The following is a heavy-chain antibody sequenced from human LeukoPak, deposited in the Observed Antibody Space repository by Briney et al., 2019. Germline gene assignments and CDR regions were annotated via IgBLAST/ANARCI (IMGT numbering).Heavy chain of an antibody. Sequence: GGSLRLSCTVSGFIFSNFGMHWVRQAPGEGGEWLAYIRYDKSNEYYADFVKGRFTISRDNSKNVLYLQMNSLTPEDTALYFCARDYTSGYHRDGPRFDPWGQGTLVTVSS. V-gene: IGHV3-30*02. J-gene: IGHJ5*02. CDR1: GFIFSNFG. CDR3: ARDYTSGYHRDGPRFDP. CDR2: IRYDKSNE. D-gene: IGHD5-24*01.